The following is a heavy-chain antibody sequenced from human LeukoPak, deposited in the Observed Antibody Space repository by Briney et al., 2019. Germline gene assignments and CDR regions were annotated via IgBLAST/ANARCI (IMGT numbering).Heavy chain of an antibody. CDR2: GNYSGST. D-gene: IGHD1-26*01. Sequence: SETLSLTCTVSGGSISTSSHYWVRLPPAPGQGLVWIGSGNYSGSTYYDPSLESRLTISVDTSKNQFSLELNSVTAADTALYYCATIAGPTKHWGQGTLVTVSS. J-gene: IGHJ4*02. CDR3: ATIAGPTKH. V-gene: IGHV4-39*01. CDR1: GGSISTSSHY.